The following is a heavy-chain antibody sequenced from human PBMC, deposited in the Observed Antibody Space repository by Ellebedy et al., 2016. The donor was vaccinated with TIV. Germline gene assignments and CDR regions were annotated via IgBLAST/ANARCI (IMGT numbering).Heavy chain of an antibody. V-gene: IGHV3-48*04. Sequence: PGGSLRLSCAASGFTFSSYSMNWVRQAPGKRLEWVSYISSSSNTIYYADFVKGSFTISRDNAKNSLSLQMNSLRADDTAVYYCARDGAPTYSSNWYYFDYWGQGTLVTVSS. J-gene: IGHJ4*02. D-gene: IGHD6-13*01. CDR3: ARDGAPTYSSNWYYFDY. CDR1: GFTFSSYS. CDR2: ISSSSNTI.